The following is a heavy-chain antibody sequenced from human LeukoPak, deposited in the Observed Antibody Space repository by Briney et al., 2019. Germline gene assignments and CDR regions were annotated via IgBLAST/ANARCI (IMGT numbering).Heavy chain of an antibody. D-gene: IGHD3-16*01. V-gene: IGHV1-58*01. Sequence: SVKVSCKASGFTSTNFAVQWVRQARGQRLEWIGWIIVGSGATKCAQDFQERVTITRDLSISTLYMELRSLTSEDTAVYYCAADLSNPRMGASYLDSWGQGTLVTVSS. CDR2: IIVGSGAT. CDR3: AADLSNPRMGASYLDS. CDR1: GFTSTNFA. J-gene: IGHJ4*02.